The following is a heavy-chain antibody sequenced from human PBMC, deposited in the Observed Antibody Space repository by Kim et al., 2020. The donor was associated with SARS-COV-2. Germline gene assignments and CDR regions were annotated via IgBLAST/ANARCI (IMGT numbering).Heavy chain of an antibody. Sequence: SETLSLTCAVYGGSFSGYYWSWIRQPPGKGLEWIGEINHSGSTNYNPSLKSRVTISVDTSKNQFSLKLSSVTAADTAVYYCARGLPVTTLFYYYYYMDVWGKGITVTVSS. V-gene: IGHV4-34*01. CDR2: INHSGST. CDR1: GGSFSGYY. D-gene: IGHD4-4*01. CDR3: ARGLPVTTLFYYYYYMDV. J-gene: IGHJ6*03.